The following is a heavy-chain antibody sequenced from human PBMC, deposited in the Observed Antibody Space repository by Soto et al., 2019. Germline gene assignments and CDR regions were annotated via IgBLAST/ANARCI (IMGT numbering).Heavy chain of an antibody. J-gene: IGHJ3*02. V-gene: IGHV3-30*09. CDR2: ISFDSSTE. CDR3: AIPRWDRASYFYPCDM. Sequence: QVQLVESGGGLVQPGRSLRLSCSASGFTFSDYPMHWVRQAPGKGLEWVARISFDSSTEISADAATGRFAIYRDNSKNTLYLQMNRLTPEDTAVYFCAIPRWDRASYFYPCDMWGQGTMVTVST. CDR1: GFTFSDYP. D-gene: IGHD1-26*01.